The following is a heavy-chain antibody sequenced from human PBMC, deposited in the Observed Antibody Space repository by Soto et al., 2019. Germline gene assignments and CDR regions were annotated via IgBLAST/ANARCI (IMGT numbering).Heavy chain of an antibody. J-gene: IGHJ6*02. CDR2: ITGSGGST. D-gene: IGHD3-9*01. V-gene: IGHV3-23*01. Sequence: GGSLRLPCAASGFTFSNAWMNWVRQAPGKGLEWVSSITGSGGSTYNADSVKGRFTISRDNSENTLFLQMNSLRAEDTAVYYCAKEYSDFLTAYYGPLNIYYYYSGMDVWGQGTTVTVSS. CDR3: AKEYSDFLTAYYGPLNIYYYYSGMDV. CDR1: GFTFSNAW.